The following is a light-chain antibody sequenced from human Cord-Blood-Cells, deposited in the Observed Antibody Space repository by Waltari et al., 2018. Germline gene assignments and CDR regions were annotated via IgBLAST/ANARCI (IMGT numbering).Light chain of an antibody. CDR2: RNN. Sequence: QSVLTQPPSASGTPGQRVTISCSGSSSNIGSNYVYWYQQLPGTAPKLHIYRNNQRPSGVPGRCSGSKSGASASLAISGLRSEDEADYYCAAWDDSLSGYVFGTGTKVTVL. J-gene: IGLJ1*01. CDR1: SSNIGSNY. V-gene: IGLV1-47*01. CDR3: AAWDDSLSGYV.